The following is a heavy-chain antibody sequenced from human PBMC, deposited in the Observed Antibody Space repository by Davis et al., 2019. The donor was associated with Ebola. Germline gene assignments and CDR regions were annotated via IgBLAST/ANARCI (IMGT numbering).Heavy chain of an antibody. CDR1: GFTLSSYV. Sequence: GESLKISCVASGFTLSSYVMHWGRQAPGRGLEWVAFIRYDGGQKYYADSVKGRFTISRDNSRNTLYLEMNSLRAEDTAVYYCARRGIVVVVAATHWYFDLWGRGTLVTVSS. V-gene: IGHV3-30*02. J-gene: IGHJ2*01. D-gene: IGHD2-15*01. CDR2: IRYDGGQK. CDR3: ARRGIVVVVAATHWYFDL.